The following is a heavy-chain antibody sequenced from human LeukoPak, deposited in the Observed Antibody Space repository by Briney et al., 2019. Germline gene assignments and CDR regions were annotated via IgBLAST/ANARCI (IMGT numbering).Heavy chain of an antibody. CDR2: ITNNGGNT. CDR1: GFTLSDYP. V-gene: IGHV3-64D*06. CDR3: VRPSGY. D-gene: IGHD1-26*01. J-gene: IGHJ4*02. Sequence: PGGSLRLSCSASGFTLSDYPMHWVRQAPGKGLEYVSAITNNGGNTYYTDSVKGRFTISRDNSKNTLYLQMSSLRVEDTAVYYCVRPSGYWGQGTLVTVSS.